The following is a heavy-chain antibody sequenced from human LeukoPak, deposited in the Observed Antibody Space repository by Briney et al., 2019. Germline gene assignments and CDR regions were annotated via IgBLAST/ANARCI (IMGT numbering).Heavy chain of an antibody. Sequence: GGSLRLSCAASGFTFSSYAMSSVRQAPGKGLEWVSAISGSGGSTYYADSVKGRFTISRDNSKNTLYLQMNSLRAEDTAVYYCAKGALWFGELLSLDYWGQGTLVTVSS. J-gene: IGHJ4*02. CDR1: GFTFSSYA. CDR2: ISGSGGST. V-gene: IGHV3-23*01. D-gene: IGHD3-10*01. CDR3: AKGALWFGELLSLDY.